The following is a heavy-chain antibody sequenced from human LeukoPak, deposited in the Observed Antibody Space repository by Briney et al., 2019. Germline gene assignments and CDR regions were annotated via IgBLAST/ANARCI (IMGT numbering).Heavy chain of an antibody. CDR2: INAGNGNT. V-gene: IGHV1-3*01. CDR1: GYTFTSYA. CDR3: ARDGWGFYGDYSIDY. J-gene: IGHJ4*02. D-gene: IGHD4-17*01. Sequence: ASVKVSCKASGYTFTSYAMHWVRQAPGQRLEWMGWINAGNGNTKYSQKFQGRVTITRDTSASTAYMELSSLRSEDTAVYYCARDGWGFYGDYSIDYWGQGTLVTVSS.